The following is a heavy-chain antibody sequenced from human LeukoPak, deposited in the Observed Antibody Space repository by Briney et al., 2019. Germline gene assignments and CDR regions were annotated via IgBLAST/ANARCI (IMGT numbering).Heavy chain of an antibody. J-gene: IGHJ3*02. Sequence: GGSLRLSCATSGFPVSSDYMSWVRQAPGKGLECVSLIHSSGNTYFADSVKSRFTVSGDNSKNTLYLQMNSLRAEDTAVYYCARCGGDCYYGFDIWGQGTMVTVSS. D-gene: IGHD2-21*02. V-gene: IGHV3-53*01. CDR3: ARCGGDCYYGFDI. CDR1: GFPVSSDY. CDR2: IHSSGNT.